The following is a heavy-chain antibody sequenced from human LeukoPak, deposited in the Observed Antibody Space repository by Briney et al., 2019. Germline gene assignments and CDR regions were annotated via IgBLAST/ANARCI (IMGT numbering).Heavy chain of an antibody. J-gene: IGHJ4*02. CDR2: IHYSGST. Sequence: SETLSLTCTVSGGSISSYYWSWIRQPPGKRLEWIGYIHYSGSTHHNPSLKSRVTISIDTSKNQFSLRLSSVTAADTAVYYCASSRDGYNSDYWGQGTLVTVSS. D-gene: IGHD5-24*01. CDR1: GGSISSYY. CDR3: ASSRDGYNSDY. V-gene: IGHV4-59*01.